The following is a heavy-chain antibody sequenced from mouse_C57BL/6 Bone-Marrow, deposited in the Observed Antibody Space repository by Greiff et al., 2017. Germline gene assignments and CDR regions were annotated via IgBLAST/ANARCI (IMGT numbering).Heavy chain of an antibody. V-gene: IGHV1-82*01. J-gene: IGHJ1*03. CDR1: GYAFSSSW. CDR3: ARSVYYDYDGYFDV. Sequence: QVQLQQSGPELVKPGASVKISCKASGYAFSSSWMNWVKQRPGKGLEWIGRIYPGDGDTNYNGKFKGKATLTADKSSSTAYMQLSSLTSEDSAVYFCARSVYYDYDGYFDVWGTVTTVTVSS. D-gene: IGHD2-4*01. CDR2: IYPGDGDT.